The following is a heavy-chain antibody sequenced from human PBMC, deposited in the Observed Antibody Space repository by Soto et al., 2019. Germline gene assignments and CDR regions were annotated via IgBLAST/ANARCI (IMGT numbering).Heavy chain of an antibody. Sequence: EMQLLESGGGLVQPGGSLRLSCAASGFTFSNYGMTWVRQAPGKGLEWVAAIGGDGGGTYYADSVKGRFTVSRDDSKSTMYRQMNNRRAEDTSLWSCVKGRLGGAKAPFGVWGRGTMVTVS. CDR2: IGGDGGGT. J-gene: IGHJ3*01. CDR3: VKGRLGGAKAPFGV. D-gene: IGHD5-12*01. CDR1: GFTFSNYG. V-gene: IGHV3-23*01.